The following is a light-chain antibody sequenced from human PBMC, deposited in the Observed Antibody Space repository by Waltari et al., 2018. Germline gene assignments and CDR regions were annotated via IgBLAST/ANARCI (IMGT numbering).Light chain of an antibody. CDR3: QQFGDLPYT. CDR1: RDINNC. J-gene: IGKJ2*01. CDR2: DAS. V-gene: IGKV1-33*01. Sequence: DIHMTQSPSSLSASVGDRVTITCQASRDINNCVIWYQQKPGKAPNLLKDDASKLNTGVPSRFSAGGSGTDFSLSITSLQPEDFATYYCQQFGDLPYTVGQGTKLEIK.